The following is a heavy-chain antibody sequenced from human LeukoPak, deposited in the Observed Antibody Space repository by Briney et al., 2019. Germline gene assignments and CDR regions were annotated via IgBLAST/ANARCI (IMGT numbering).Heavy chain of an antibody. V-gene: IGHV1-69*13. CDR3: ARVYDSSGDQYCFDY. Sequence: SVKVSCKASGGTFSSYAISWVRQAPGQGLEWMGGIIPIFGTANYAQKFQGRVTITADESTSTAYMELSSLRSEDTAVYYCARVYDSSGDQYCFDYWGQGTLVTVSS. D-gene: IGHD3-22*01. CDR2: IIPIFGTA. CDR1: GGTFSSYA. J-gene: IGHJ4*02.